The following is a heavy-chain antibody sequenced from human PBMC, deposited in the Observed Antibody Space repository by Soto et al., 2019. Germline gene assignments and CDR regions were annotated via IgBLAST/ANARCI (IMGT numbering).Heavy chain of an antibody. CDR3: ARMESFGSLNWFDP. D-gene: IGHD5-18*01. CDR1: GYTFTNND. CDR2: MNPGSGDT. J-gene: IGHJ5*02. V-gene: IGHV1-8*02. Sequence: GXSLKVSCKASGYTFTNNDFSWVRQATGQGLEWMGWMNPGSGDTGYAQKFQGRVTMTRDISIATAYMELNSLTSEDTAIYYCARMESFGSLNWFDPWGQGTLVTVS.